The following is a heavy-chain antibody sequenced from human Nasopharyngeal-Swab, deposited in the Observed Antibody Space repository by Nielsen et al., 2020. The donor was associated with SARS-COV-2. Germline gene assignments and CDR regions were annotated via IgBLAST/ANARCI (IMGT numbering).Heavy chain of an antibody. D-gene: IGHD4-17*01. Sequence: GESLKISCAASGFTFSSCAMSWVRQAPGKGLEWVSAISGSGGSTYYADSVKGRFTISRDNSKNTLYLQMNSLRAEDTAVYYCAKSKGYYGDYYFDYWGQGTLVTVSS. CDR1: GFTFSSCA. J-gene: IGHJ4*02. CDR2: ISGSGGST. CDR3: AKSKGYYGDYYFDY. V-gene: IGHV3-23*01.